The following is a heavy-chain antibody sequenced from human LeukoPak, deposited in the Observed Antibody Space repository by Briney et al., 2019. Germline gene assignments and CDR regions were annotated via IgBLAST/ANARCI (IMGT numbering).Heavy chain of an antibody. J-gene: IGHJ5*02. CDR2: IYYSGTT. CDR3: AKGAGGFSYYNWFDP. CDR1: GGPLSSSPYY. D-gene: IGHD5-18*01. V-gene: IGHV4-39*07. Sequence: SETLSLTCTVSGGPLSSSPYYWGWIRQPPGKGLEWLGSIYYSGTTHYNPSLESRVTISVDTSKNQFSLKLASVTAADTAIYYCAKGAGGFSYYNWFDPWGQGTLVTVSS.